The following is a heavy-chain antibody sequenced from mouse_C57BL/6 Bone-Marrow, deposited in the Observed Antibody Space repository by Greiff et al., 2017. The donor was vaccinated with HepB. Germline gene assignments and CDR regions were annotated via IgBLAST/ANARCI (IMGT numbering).Heavy chain of an antibody. CDR3: AREDSSGYFDY. CDR1: GYTFTSYW. D-gene: IGHD3-2*02. J-gene: IGHJ2*01. V-gene: IGHV1-7*01. CDR2: INPSSGYT. Sequence: QVHVKQSGAELAKPGASVKLSCKASGYTFTSYWMHWVKQRPGQGLEWIGYINPSSGYTKYNQKFKDKATLTADKSSSTAYMQVSSLTYEDSAVYYCAREDSSGYFDYWGQGTTLTVSS.